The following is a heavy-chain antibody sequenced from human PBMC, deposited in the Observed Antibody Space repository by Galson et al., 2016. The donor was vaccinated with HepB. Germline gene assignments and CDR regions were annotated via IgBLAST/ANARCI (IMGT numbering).Heavy chain of an antibody. J-gene: IGHJ4*02. CDR2: IKRDGSQI. D-gene: IGHD5-18*01. CDR1: GFTFSDYW. Sequence: SLRLSCAASGFTFSDYWMNWVRQAPGQGLEWVANIKRDGSQIYYVDSVKGRFTISRDNFQNSLFMQMNSLGAEDTAVYYCARAQWRQARRAAYFDYWGQGALVTVSS. CDR3: ARAQWRQARRAAYFDY. V-gene: IGHV3-7*04.